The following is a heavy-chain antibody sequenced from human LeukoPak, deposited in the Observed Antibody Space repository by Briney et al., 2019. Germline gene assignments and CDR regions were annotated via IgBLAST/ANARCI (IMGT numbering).Heavy chain of an antibody. CDR3: ATNIPGTTYVDP. V-gene: IGHV4-34*01. D-gene: IGHD1-14*01. CDR2: INHGGTT. CDR1: GDSFSGYY. Sequence: TSETLSLTCAVSGDSFSGYYWTWIRQPPGKGLEWIGEINHGGTTNYNPSLTSRVTISVDTSKNQFSLNLTSVTAADTAIYYCATNIPGTTYVDPWDQGTLVTVSS. J-gene: IGHJ5*02.